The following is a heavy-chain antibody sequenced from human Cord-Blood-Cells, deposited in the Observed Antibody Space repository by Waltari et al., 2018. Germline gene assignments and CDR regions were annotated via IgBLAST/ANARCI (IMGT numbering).Heavy chain of an antibody. CDR2: IKQDGSEK. CDR1: GFTFSSYC. CDR3: ARDYDFWSGYYDY. D-gene: IGHD3-3*01. Sequence: EVQLVESGGGLVQPGGSLRLSCAASGFTFSSYCMSWVRQAPGKGLEGVANIKQDGSEKYYVDSVKGRFTISRDNAKNSLCLQMNSLRAEDTAVYYCARDYDFWSGYYDYWGQGTLVTVSS. J-gene: IGHJ4*02. V-gene: IGHV3-7*01.